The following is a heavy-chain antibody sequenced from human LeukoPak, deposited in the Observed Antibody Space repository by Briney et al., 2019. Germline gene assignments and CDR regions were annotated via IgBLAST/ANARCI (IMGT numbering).Heavy chain of an antibody. J-gene: IGHJ6*02. CDR1: GFTFSSYW. Sequence: PGGSLRLSCAAPGFTFSSYWMSWVRQAPGKGLKGVANIKQDGSEKYYVDSVKGRFTISRDNAKNSLYLQMNSLRAEDTAVYYCASLSTSFGMDVWGQGTTVTVSS. V-gene: IGHV3-7*05. CDR2: IKQDGSEK. D-gene: IGHD5/OR15-5a*01. CDR3: ASLSTSFGMDV.